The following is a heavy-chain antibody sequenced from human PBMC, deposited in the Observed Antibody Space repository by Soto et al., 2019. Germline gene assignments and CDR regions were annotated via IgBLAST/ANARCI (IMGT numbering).Heavy chain of an antibody. Sequence: QVQLQESGPGLVKPSETLSLTCTVSGGSISSYYWSWIRQPPGKGLEWIGYIYYSGSTNYNPSLKSRDTITVDTSKNQFSLKLSSVTAADTAVYYCARGYCSSTSCQHNWFDPWGQGTLVTVSS. CDR2: IYYSGST. D-gene: IGHD2-2*01. CDR1: GGSISSYY. V-gene: IGHV4-59*01. CDR3: ARGYCSSTSCQHNWFDP. J-gene: IGHJ5*02.